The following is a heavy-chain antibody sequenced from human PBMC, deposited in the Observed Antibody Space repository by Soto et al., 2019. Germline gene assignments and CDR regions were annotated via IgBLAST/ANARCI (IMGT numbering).Heavy chain of an antibody. D-gene: IGHD1-7*01. J-gene: IGHJ4*02. V-gene: IGHV3-23*01. Sequence: GGSLRLSCAASGFTFNNYAMNWVRQAPGRGLEWVSGISGSGAGTYHADSVKGRFTISRDNSKNTLFLQMNSLRAEDTAVYYCAKVAITGTTLRGYFDYWGQGTLVTVSS. CDR1: GFTFNNYA. CDR2: ISGSGAGT. CDR3: AKVAITGTTLRGYFDY.